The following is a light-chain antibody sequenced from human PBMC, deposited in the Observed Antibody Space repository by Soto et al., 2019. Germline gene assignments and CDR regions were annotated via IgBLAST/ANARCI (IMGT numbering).Light chain of an antibody. CDR2: AAT. J-gene: IGKJ1*01. Sequence: QLTQSPSSLSASIGDRVTITCRATQTINRYLAWYQQKPGAAPKLLIYAATTLQSGVPSRFSGGASGTEFTLTMSSLQSDDFATYYCQQLNSYPPEFGQGTKVDIK. CDR1: QTINRY. CDR3: QQLNSYPPE. V-gene: IGKV1-9*01.